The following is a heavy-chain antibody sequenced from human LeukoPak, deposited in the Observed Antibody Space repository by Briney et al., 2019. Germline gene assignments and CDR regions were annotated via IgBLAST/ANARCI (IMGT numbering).Heavy chain of an antibody. V-gene: IGHV5-51*01. CDR1: GYSFTSYW. Sequence: GESLKISCKGSGYSFTSYWIGWVRQIPGKGLEWMGIIYPGDSDTRYSPSFQGQVTISADKSISTAYLQWSSLKASDTAMYYCARLPYCSSTSCYRSWFDPWGQGTLVTVSS. D-gene: IGHD2-2*01. J-gene: IGHJ5*02. CDR2: IYPGDSDT. CDR3: ARLPYCSSTSCYRSWFDP.